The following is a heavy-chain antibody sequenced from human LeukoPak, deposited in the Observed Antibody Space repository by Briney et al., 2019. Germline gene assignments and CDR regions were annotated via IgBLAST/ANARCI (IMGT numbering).Heavy chain of an antibody. CDR1: GFTFSSYG. J-gene: IGHJ4*02. V-gene: IGHV3-23*01. CDR2: ISGSGGST. Sequence: PGGSLRLSCAASGFTFSSYGMHWVRQAPGKGLEWVSAISGSGGSTYYADSVKGRFTISRDNSKNTLYLQMNSLRAEDTAVYYCAKDRVEMATVIDYWGQGTLVTVSS. D-gene: IGHD5-24*01. CDR3: AKDRVEMATVIDY.